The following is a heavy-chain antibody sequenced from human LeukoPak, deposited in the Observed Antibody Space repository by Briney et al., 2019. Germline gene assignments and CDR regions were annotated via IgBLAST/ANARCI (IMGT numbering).Heavy chain of an antibody. Sequence: GGSLRLSCAASGFTFSNCAMSWVRQAPGKGLEWVSAISGGGGSTYYADSVKGRFTISRDNSKNMLYLQVNSLRAEDTAVYYCARGKVVTGIDYWGQGTLVTVSS. J-gene: IGHJ4*02. V-gene: IGHV3-23*01. D-gene: IGHD2-21*02. CDR2: ISGGGGST. CDR3: ARGKVVTGIDY. CDR1: GFTFSNCA.